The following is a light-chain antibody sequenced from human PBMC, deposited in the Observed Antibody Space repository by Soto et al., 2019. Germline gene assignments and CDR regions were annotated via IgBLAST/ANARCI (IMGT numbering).Light chain of an antibody. CDR2: GSS. Sequence: EGVMTQSPATLSVSPGDTATLSCRASQSISSSLAWYQQNAGQAPRTIIYGSSTRATGVPARFSGSGSGTEFTLTISRLQSEDFEVYYCQQYYNWRPRFGQGTKVDI. J-gene: IGKJ1*01. V-gene: IGKV3-15*01. CDR3: QQYYNWRPR. CDR1: QSISSS.